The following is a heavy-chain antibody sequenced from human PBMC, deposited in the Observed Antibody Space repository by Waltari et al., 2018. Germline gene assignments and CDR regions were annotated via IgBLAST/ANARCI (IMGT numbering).Heavy chain of an antibody. CDR2: ISAYNGNT. CDR1: GYTFTRYS. CDR3: ATDRQQQVPHY. D-gene: IGHD6-13*01. Sequence: VKKPGASVKVSCKASGYTFTRYSISWVRQAPGQGLEWMGWISAYNGNTNYAQKLQGRFTMTTETFTSTAYMELRRLRFDDTAVYYCATDRQQQVPHYWGQGTLVTVSS. J-gene: IGHJ4*02. V-gene: IGHV1-18*01.